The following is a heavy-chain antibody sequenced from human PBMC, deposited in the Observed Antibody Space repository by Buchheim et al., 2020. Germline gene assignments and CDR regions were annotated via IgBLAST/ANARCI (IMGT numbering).Heavy chain of an antibody. CDR3: ARAAGWGTMVRGVSYGMDV. CDR2: INPNSGGT. D-gene: IGHD3-10*01. CDR1: GYTFTGYY. Sequence: QVQLVQSGAEVKKPGASVKVSCKASGYTFTGYYMHWVRQAPGQGLEWMGRINPNSGGTNYAQKFQGWVTMTRDTSISTAYMELSRLRSDDTAVYYCARAAGWGTMVRGVSYGMDVWGQGTT. J-gene: IGHJ6*02. V-gene: IGHV1-2*04.